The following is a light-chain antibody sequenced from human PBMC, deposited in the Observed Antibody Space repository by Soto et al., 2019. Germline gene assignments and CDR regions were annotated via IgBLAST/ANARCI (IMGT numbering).Light chain of an antibody. Sequence: AIQLTQSPSSLSASVGDRVTITCRASQGISSALAWYQQKPGKAPKVLISDASSLESGVPSRFSGSGSGTDFTLTISSLHPEDFATYYCQQFNSYPYTFGQGTKLEIK. J-gene: IGKJ2*01. CDR2: DAS. V-gene: IGKV1-13*02. CDR1: QGISSA. CDR3: QQFNSYPYT.